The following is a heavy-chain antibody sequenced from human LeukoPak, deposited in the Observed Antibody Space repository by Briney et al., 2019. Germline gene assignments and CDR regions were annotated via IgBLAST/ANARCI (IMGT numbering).Heavy chain of an antibody. J-gene: IGHJ6*03. V-gene: IGHV4-39*07. CDR2: IHYSGST. CDR3: ARGYCSGGSCYSYYYYNYMDV. D-gene: IGHD2-15*01. Sequence: SETLSLTCTVPGGSISSSSYYWGWIRQPPGKGLEWIGSIHYSGSTNYNPSLKSRVTISVDTSKNQFSLKLSSVTAADTAVYYCARGYCSGGSCYSYYYYNYMDVWGKGTTVTVSS. CDR1: GGSISSSSYY.